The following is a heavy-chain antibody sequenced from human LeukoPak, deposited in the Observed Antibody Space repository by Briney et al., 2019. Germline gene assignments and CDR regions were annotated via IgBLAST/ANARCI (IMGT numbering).Heavy chain of an antibody. D-gene: IGHD1-1*01. CDR1: GYSISRGYH. CDR2: IHHSGST. Sequence: SETLSLTCAVSGYSISRGYHWGWIRQPPGKGLEWIGSIHHSGSTYYNSSLKSRVTISVDTSKNQFSLKVSSVTAADTAVYYCARVNWNPDYWGQGTLVTVSS. CDR3: ARVNWNPDY. J-gene: IGHJ4*02. V-gene: IGHV4-38-2*01.